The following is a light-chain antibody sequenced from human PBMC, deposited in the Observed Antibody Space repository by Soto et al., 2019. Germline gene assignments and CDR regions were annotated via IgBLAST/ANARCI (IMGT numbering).Light chain of an antibody. J-gene: IGKJ3*01. V-gene: IGKV3-15*01. Sequence: EIVMTHSPATLSVSPGERATLSCRASQSVSSNLAWYQQKPGQAPRLLIYGASTWATGIPGRFSGSGSGTEFTLTISSLQSEDFAVFYCQQYNNWPFTFGPGTKVDIK. CDR2: GAS. CDR3: QQYNNWPFT. CDR1: QSVSSN.